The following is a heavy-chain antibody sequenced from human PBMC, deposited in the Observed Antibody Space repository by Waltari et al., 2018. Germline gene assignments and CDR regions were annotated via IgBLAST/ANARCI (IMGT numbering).Heavy chain of an antibody. CDR2: IYSGGST. J-gene: IGHJ4*02. D-gene: IGHD6-13*01. CDR3: ARENRGIAAAGLDY. V-gene: IGHV3-53*02. Sequence: EVQLVETGGGLIQPGGSLRLSCAASGFTVSSNYMSWVRQAPGKGLEWVSVIYSGGSTYYADSVKGRFTISRDNSKNTLYLQMNSLRAEDTAVYYCARENRGIAAAGLDYWGQGTLVTVSS. CDR1: GFTVSSNY.